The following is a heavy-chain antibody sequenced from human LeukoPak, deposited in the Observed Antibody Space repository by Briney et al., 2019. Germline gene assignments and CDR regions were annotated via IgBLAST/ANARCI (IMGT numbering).Heavy chain of an antibody. Sequence: SETLSLTCAVYGGSFSGYYWSWIRQPPGKGLEWIGEINHSGSTNYNPSLESRVTISVDTSKNQFSLKLSSVTAADTAVYYCARPIAVAGTGEYYFDYWGQGTLVTVSS. CDR2: INHSGST. CDR3: ARPIAVAGTGEYYFDY. CDR1: GGSFSGYY. J-gene: IGHJ4*02. D-gene: IGHD6-19*01. V-gene: IGHV4-34*01.